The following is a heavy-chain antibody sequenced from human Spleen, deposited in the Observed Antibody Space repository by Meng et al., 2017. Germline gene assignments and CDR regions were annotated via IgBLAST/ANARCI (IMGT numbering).Heavy chain of an antibody. J-gene: IGHJ2*01. D-gene: IGHD7-27*01. CDR3: AREANGDRWYFDL. V-gene: IGHV4-34*01. Sequence: QVHRHPWGAGLLKPSETLSLSCAVYGASFSGSYWSWIRQSPGKGLEWIGDINHSGSANYNPSLKSRLSISVDTSKNQISLKLTSVTAADTAVYYCAREANGDRWYFDLWGRGTLVTVSS. CDR1: GASFSGSY. CDR2: INHSGSA.